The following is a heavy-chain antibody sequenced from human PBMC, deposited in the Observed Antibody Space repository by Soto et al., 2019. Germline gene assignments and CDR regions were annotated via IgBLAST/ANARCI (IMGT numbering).Heavy chain of an antibody. CDR1: GFTFTKHS. J-gene: IGHJ4*02. CDR3: ARESEDLTSNFDY. Sequence: RGGSLRLSGAASGFTFTKHSMNWFRQGRGRGLEWVSSISSTTNYIYYGDSMKGRFTISRDNAKNSLYLEMNSLRAEDTAVYYCARESEDLTSNFDYWGQGNLVKVCS. CDR2: ISSTTNYI. V-gene: IGHV3-21*06.